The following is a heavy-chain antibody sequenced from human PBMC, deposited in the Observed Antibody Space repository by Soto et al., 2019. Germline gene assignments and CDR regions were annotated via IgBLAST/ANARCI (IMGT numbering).Heavy chain of an antibody. CDR1: GGSISSGGYY. CDR2: IYYSGST. J-gene: IGHJ3*02. Sequence: PSETLSLTCTVSGGSISSGGYYWSWIRQHPEKGLEWIGYIYYSGSTSYNPSLKSRVTISVDTSKNQFSLRLNSVTAADTAVYFCARDRGYADAFDIWGQGTMGTVSS. CDR3: ARDRGYADAFDI. V-gene: IGHV4-31*03. D-gene: IGHD5-12*01.